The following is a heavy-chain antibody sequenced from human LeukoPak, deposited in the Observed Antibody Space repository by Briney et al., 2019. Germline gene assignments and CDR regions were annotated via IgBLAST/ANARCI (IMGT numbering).Heavy chain of an antibody. V-gene: IGHV3-66*04. CDR2: IYSGDST. D-gene: IGHD6-13*01. Sequence: PGGSLRLSCAASGVTVSSNYMSWVRQAPGKGLEWVSVIYSGDSTYYADSVKGRFTISRDNSKNTLYLQMSSLRAEDTAVYYCVKPRKYTTNWSFDYWGQGTLVTVSS. CDR1: GVTVSSNY. CDR3: VKPRKYTTNWSFDY. J-gene: IGHJ4*02.